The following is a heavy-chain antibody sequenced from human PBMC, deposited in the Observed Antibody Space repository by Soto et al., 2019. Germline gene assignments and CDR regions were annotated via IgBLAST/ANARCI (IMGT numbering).Heavy chain of an antibody. D-gene: IGHD3-22*01. J-gene: IGHJ3*02. CDR1: GVSISSGGYY. Sequence: SETLSLTCTVSGVSISSGGYYWTWIRLRAGGGLEWIGDMYYSGSTNYNPSLKSRVTMSVDTSKNQFSLKLSSVTAADTAVYYCARLYSSGYYSTGPRNAFDIWGQGTMATVSS. V-gene: IGHV4-61*08. CDR2: MYYSGST. CDR3: ARLYSSGYYSTGPRNAFDI.